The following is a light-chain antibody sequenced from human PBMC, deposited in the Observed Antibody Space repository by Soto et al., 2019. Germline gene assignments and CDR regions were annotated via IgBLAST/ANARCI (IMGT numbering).Light chain of an antibody. CDR1: SNDVGGYNF. Sequence: QSVLTQPASVSGSPGQSITISCTGTSNDVGGYNFVSWYQQHPGKAPKLMIYDVSNRPSGVSNRFSGSKSGNTASLAISGLQPEDESDYFCSSYASSGTLVFGTGTKLTVL. CDR2: DVS. J-gene: IGLJ1*01. CDR3: SSYASSGTLV. V-gene: IGLV2-14*03.